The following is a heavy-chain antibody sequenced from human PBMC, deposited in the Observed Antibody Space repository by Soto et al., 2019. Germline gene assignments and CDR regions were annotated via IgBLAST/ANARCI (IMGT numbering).Heavy chain of an antibody. CDR1: GFTVSSKY. V-gene: IGHV3-53*04. D-gene: IGHD3-10*01. CDR2: IYSGGST. Sequence: DVQLVESGGDLVQPGGSLRLSCAASGFTVSSKYMSWVRQAPGKGLEWVSVIYSGGSTYYADSVKGRFTISRHNSKNTLYLQMNSLRAEDTAVYYCARGPYGTGGDYYYGMDLWGQGTTVTVS. CDR3: ARGPYGTGGDYYYGMDL. J-gene: IGHJ6*02.